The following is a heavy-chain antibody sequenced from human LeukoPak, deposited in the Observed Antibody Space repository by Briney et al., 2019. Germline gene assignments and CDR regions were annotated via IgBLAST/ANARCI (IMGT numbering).Heavy chain of an antibody. J-gene: IGHJ4*02. D-gene: IGHD5-18*01. Sequence: GGSLRLSCSASGFTFSRYVMYWVRQAPGKGLEYVSSISSNGGNTDYADSVEGRFTISRDNSKNTVCLQMNSLRAEDTAVYYCVRGGNRYGFDYWGQGTLVTVFS. CDR3: VRGGNRYGFDY. CDR1: GFTFSRYV. CDR2: ISSNGGNT. V-gene: IGHV3-64D*06.